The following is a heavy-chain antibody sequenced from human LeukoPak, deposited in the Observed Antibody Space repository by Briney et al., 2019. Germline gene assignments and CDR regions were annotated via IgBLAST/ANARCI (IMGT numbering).Heavy chain of an antibody. D-gene: IGHD2-2*01. Sequence: PSQTLSLTCTVSGDSISSGAYSWRWVRQHPGKGLEWIVYIYYSGSTYYNPSLQNRITLTVDTSKNQFSLNLSSVTAADTAVYYCARYCSSAFCRWFDPWGQGTLVTVSS. V-gene: IGHV4-31*03. CDR2: IYYSGST. CDR1: GDSISSGAYS. J-gene: IGHJ5*02. CDR3: ARYCSSAFCRWFDP.